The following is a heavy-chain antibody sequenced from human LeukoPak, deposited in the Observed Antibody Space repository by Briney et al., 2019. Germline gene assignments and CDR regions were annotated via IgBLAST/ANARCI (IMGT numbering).Heavy chain of an antibody. J-gene: IGHJ5*02. CDR3: ARDNGGWFDT. D-gene: IGHD3-10*01. CDR2: IKQGGREE. V-gene: IGHV3-7*03. Sequence: GGSLRLSCVASEFIFSAYWMSWVRQAPGKGLEWVANIKQGGREEKYVSSVKGRFAISRDDAKSTLYLQMDSLSGDDTAVYYCARDNGGWFDTWGRGTLVTVSS. CDR1: EFIFSAYW.